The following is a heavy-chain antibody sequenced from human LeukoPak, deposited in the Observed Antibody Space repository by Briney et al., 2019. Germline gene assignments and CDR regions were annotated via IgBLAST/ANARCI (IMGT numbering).Heavy chain of an antibody. D-gene: IGHD2/OR15-2a*01. CDR3: ARPDTYDAFDI. Sequence: PSETLSLTCTVSGGSISSSSYYWGWIRQPPGKGLGWIGSIYYSGSTYYNPSLKSRVTISVDTSKNQFSLKLSSVTAADTAVYYCARPDTYDAFDIWGQRTMVTVSS. J-gene: IGHJ3*02. CDR2: IYYSGST. V-gene: IGHV4-39*01. CDR1: GGSISSSSYY.